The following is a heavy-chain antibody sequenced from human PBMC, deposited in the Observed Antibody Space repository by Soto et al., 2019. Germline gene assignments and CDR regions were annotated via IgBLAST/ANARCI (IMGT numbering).Heavy chain of an antibody. V-gene: IGHV1-69*08. CDR2: IIPILGIA. Sequence: QVQLVQSGAEVKKPGSSVKVSCKASGGTFSSYTISWVRQAPGQGLEWMGRIIPILGIANYAQKFQGRVTITADKSTSTDYMELSSLRSEDTAVYYCARDQTGYSYGSFDPWGQGTLVTVSS. J-gene: IGHJ5*02. D-gene: IGHD5-18*01. CDR3: ARDQTGYSYGSFDP. CDR1: GGTFSSYT.